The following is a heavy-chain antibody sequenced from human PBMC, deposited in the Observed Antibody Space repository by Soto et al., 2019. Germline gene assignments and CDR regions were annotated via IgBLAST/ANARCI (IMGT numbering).Heavy chain of an antibody. CDR3: ARSIVVVTALDY. CDR1: GYTFTSYA. J-gene: IGHJ4*02. Sequence: QVKLVQSGAEEKKPGASVKVSCKASGYTFTSYAMHWGRQAPGQRLEWMGWINAGNGNTKYSQKFQGRVTITRDTSASTAYMELSSLRSEDTAVYYCARSIVVVTALDYWGQGTLVTVSS. V-gene: IGHV1-3*05. CDR2: INAGNGNT. D-gene: IGHD2-21*02.